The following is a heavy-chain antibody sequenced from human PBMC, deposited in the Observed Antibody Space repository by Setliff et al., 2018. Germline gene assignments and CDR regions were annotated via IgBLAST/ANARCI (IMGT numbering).Heavy chain of an antibody. J-gene: IGHJ3*02. Sequence: GGSLRLSCAASRFTFSNYAMSWVRQAPGKGLEWVSAISASGRTTYSADSVKGRFTISRDNSKNTLYLQMNSLRAEDTAVYYCARAPSSSWFSEAFDIWGQGTMVTVSS. CDR2: ISASGRTT. CDR1: RFTFSNYA. V-gene: IGHV3-23*01. CDR3: ARAPSSSWFSEAFDI. D-gene: IGHD6-13*01.